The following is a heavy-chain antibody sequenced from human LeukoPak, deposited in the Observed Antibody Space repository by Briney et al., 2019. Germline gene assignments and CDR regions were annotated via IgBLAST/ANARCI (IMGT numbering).Heavy chain of an antibody. D-gene: IGHD2-15*01. CDR2: INPNSGGT. Sequence: ASVKVSCKASGHTFTGYYMHWVRQAPGQGLEWMGWINPNSGGTNYAQKFQGRVTMTRDTSISTAYMELSRLRSDDTAVYYCAKSSAGGLYYYYMDVWGKGTTVTISS. CDR1: GHTFTGYY. CDR3: AKSSAGGLYYYYMDV. J-gene: IGHJ6*03. V-gene: IGHV1-2*02.